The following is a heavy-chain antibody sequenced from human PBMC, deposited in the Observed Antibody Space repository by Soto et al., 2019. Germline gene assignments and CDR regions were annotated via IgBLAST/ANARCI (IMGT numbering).Heavy chain of an antibody. CDR3: ARAWDTSYSSSSALDY. Sequence: QVQLVQSGAEVKKPGSSVKVSCKASGGTFSSYPISWVRQAPGQWLDWMGGIIPIVGTANYAKKFQGRVTITADDSTSTAYMELSSLRAEDTAVYYCARAWDTSYSSSSALDYWGQGTLVTVSS. V-gene: IGHV1-69*01. CDR2: IIPIVGTA. CDR1: GGTFSSYP. D-gene: IGHD6-6*01. J-gene: IGHJ4*02.